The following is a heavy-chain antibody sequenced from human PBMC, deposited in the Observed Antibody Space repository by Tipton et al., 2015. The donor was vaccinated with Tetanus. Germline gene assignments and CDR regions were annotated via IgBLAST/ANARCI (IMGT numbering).Heavy chain of an antibody. CDR3: AREPAATGTSLFDY. Sequence: TLSLICIVSGGSMIGSGHYGAWVRQSPGKGLEWIGEISHNGSTNYNPSLKSRVTISVDKSKNQFSLRLGSVTAADTAMYYCAREPAATGTSLFDYWGQGALVTVSS. D-gene: IGHD6-13*01. CDR1: GGSMIGSGHY. V-gene: IGHV4-39*07. CDR2: ISHNGST. J-gene: IGHJ4*02.